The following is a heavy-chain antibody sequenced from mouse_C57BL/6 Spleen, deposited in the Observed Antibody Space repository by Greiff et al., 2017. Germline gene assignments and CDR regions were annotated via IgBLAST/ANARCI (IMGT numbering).Heavy chain of an antibody. CDR3: AREEILRYYFDY. D-gene: IGHD1-1*01. CDR2: INYDGSST. J-gene: IGHJ2*01. CDR1: GFTFSDYY. Sequence: DVKLVESEGGLVQPGSSMKLSCTASGFTFSDYYMAWVRQVPEKGLEWVANINYDGSSTYYLDSLKSRFILSRDTAKNILYLHMSTLKSEDTATYYCAREEILRYYFDYWGQGTTLTVSS. V-gene: IGHV5-16*01.